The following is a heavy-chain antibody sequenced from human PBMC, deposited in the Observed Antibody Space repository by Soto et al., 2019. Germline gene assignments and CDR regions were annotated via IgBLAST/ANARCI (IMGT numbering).Heavy chain of an antibody. CDR3: ARGLAPYYFDY. CDR1: GYTFTSYA. J-gene: IGHJ4*02. V-gene: IGHV1-3*01. Sequence: QVQLVQSGAEVKKPGASVRVSCKASGYTFTSYAMHWVRQAPGQRLEWMGWINAGNGNTKYSQKFQGRVTITRDTSASTAYMELSSLRSEDTAVYYCARGLAPYYFDYWGQGTLVTVSS. D-gene: IGHD6-19*01. CDR2: INAGNGNT.